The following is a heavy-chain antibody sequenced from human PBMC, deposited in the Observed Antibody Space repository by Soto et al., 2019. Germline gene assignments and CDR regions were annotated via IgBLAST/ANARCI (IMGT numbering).Heavy chain of an antibody. CDR3: ARDPKGKGGFDY. V-gene: IGHV3-72*01. CDR2: TRNKANSYTT. J-gene: IGHJ4*02. Sequence: PGGSLRLSCAASGFTFSDHYMDWVRQAPGKGLEWVGRTRNKANSYTTEYAASVKGRFTIPRDDSKNSLYLQMNSLKTEDTAVYYCARDPKGKGGFDYWGQGTLVTVSS. CDR1: GFTFSDHY.